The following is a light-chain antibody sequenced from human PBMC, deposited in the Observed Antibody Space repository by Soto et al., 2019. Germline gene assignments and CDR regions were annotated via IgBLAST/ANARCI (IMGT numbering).Light chain of an antibody. CDR2: DVS. Sequence: QSALTQPRSVSGSPGQSVTISCTGTSSDVGGYNYVSWYQQHPGKAPKLMIYDVSTRPSGVPDRFSGSKSGNTASLTISGLKAEDEADYYCSSYAGSNSVVFGGGTQLTVL. J-gene: IGLJ2*01. CDR3: SSYAGSNSVV. V-gene: IGLV2-11*01. CDR1: SSDVGGYNY.